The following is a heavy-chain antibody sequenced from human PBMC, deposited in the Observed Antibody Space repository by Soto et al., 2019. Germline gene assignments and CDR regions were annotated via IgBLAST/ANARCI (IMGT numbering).Heavy chain of an antibody. D-gene: IGHD2-21*02. CDR1: GDTFTDYY. J-gene: IGHJ4*02. CDR3: ARGGHVVVVTAALDY. Sequence: QVQLMQSGAEVKKPGASVKVSCKASGDTFTDYYIHWVRQAPGQGLEWMGTVNPSGGHTTYAQHFPGEGHTTXXXTXXTLYLELTSLTSDDTSIYYCARGGHVVVVTAALDYWGQGTLVTVSS. V-gene: IGHV1-46*01. CDR2: VNPSGGHT.